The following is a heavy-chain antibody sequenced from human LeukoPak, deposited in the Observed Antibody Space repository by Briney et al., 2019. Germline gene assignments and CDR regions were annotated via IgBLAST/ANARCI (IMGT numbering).Heavy chain of an antibody. V-gene: IGHV1-69*04. D-gene: IGHD2-21*02. CDR2: IIPILGVA. CDR1: GGTFSSYA. J-gene: IGHJ3*02. Sequence: SVKVSCKASGGTFSSYAISWVRQAPGQGLEWMGRIIPILGVANYAQKFQGRVTITADKSTSTAYMELSSLRSEDTAVYFCARKVNCGGDCLDAFDIWGQGTMVTVSS. CDR3: ARKVNCGGDCLDAFDI.